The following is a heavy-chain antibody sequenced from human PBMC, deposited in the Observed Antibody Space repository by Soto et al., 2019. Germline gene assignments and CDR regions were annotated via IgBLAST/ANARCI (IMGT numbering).Heavy chain of an antibody. CDR1: GGSISSGGYS. V-gene: IGHV4-30-2*01. CDR3: ARGGGDYYDRSGYYFSPYYFDY. J-gene: IGHJ4*02. D-gene: IGHD3-22*01. CDR2: IYHSGST. Sequence: QLQLQESGSGLVKPSQTLSLTCAVSGGSISSGGYSWSWIRQPPGKGLEWIGYIYHSGSTYYNPSLNSRVTISVDRSKNQVSLKLSSVTAADTAVYYCARGGGDYYDRSGYYFSPYYFDYWGQGTLVTVSS.